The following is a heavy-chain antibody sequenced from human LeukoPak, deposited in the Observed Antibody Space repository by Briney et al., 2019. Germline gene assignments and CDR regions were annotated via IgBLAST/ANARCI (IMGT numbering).Heavy chain of an antibody. CDR1: GFTFSSCG. Sequence: PGRSLRLSCAASGFTFSSCGMHWVRQAPGKGLEWVAVIWYDGTNKYYADSVKGRFTISRDNSKNTLYLQMNSLRAEDTAVYSCARAGDRSGYYWGVFGYWGQGTLVTVSS. CDR2: IWYDGTNK. CDR3: ARAGDRSGYYWGVFGY. D-gene: IGHD3-22*01. J-gene: IGHJ4*02. V-gene: IGHV3-33*01.